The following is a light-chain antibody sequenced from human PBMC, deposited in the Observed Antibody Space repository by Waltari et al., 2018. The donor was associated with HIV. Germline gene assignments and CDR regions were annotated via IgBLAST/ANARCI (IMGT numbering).Light chain of an antibody. J-gene: IGLJ2*01. CDR2: DVS. Sequence: QSALTQPASVSGSPGKPITISCTGTSSDVGRSNYVSWYQQHPGKAPKLMIYDVSNRPSGVSNRFSGSKSGNTASLTISGLQAEDEADYYCSSYTSSSTLNFGGGTKLTVL. V-gene: IGLV2-14*03. CDR3: SSYTSSSTLN. CDR1: SSDVGRSNY.